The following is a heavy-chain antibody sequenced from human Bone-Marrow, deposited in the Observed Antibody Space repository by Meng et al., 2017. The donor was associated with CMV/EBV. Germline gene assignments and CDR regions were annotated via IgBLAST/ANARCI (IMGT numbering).Heavy chain of an antibody. CDR1: RFIFSNYD. Sequence: GESLKISCVASRFIFSNYDMHWVRQAPGKGLEWVAYIRYDGGNRHYADSVMGRFTISRDNSKNTLSLQMNSLRGEDTAVYNCAKDEWEWEPLKGPPFDYWGQGTLVTVSS. CDR3: AKDEWEWEPLKGPPFDY. CDR2: IRYDGGNR. J-gene: IGHJ4*02. D-gene: IGHD1-26*01. V-gene: IGHV3-30*02.